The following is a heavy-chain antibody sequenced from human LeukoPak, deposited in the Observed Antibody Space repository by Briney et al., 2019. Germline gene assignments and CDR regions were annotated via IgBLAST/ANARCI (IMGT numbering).Heavy chain of an antibody. V-gene: IGHV4-34*01. J-gene: IGHJ6*03. CDR3: ARGVSSWSYYYMHV. Sequence: SETLSLTCAVYGGSFSGYYWSWIRQPPGKGLEWIGEINHSGSTNYNPSLKSRVTISVDTSKNQFSLKLSSVTAADAAVYYCARGVSSWSYYYMHVWGKGTTVTVSS. CDR1: GGSFSGYY. CDR2: INHSGST. D-gene: IGHD6-13*01.